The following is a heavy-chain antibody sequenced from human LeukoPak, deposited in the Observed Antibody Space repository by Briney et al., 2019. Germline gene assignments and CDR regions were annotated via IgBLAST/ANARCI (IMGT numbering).Heavy chain of an antibody. V-gene: IGHV3-7*03. CDR2: INEDGSEK. CDR3: ARDVYGSGDV. J-gene: IGHJ6*02. CDR1: GITFRSYW. D-gene: IGHD6-19*01. Sequence: GGSLRLSCAASGITFRSYWMTWVRQAPGQVLEWVANINEDGSEKYYLDSVKGRFTISRDNAKNSLFLQMNTLRAEDTAVYYCARDVYGSGDVWGQGTTVTVSS.